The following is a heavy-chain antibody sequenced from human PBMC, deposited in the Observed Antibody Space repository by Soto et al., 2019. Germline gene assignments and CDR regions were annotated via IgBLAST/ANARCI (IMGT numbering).Heavy chain of an antibody. D-gene: IGHD6-13*01. V-gene: IGHV3-33*01. Sequence: QVQLVESGGGVAQPGRSLRLSCVASGFTFSSYGMHWVRQAPGKGLEWVAVIWYDGSNKYYADSVKGRFTISRDNSKNTLYLQMNSLRAEDTAVYYCAREIAARFDPWGQGTLVTVSS. CDR1: GFTFSSYG. CDR3: AREIAARFDP. CDR2: IWYDGSNK. J-gene: IGHJ5*02.